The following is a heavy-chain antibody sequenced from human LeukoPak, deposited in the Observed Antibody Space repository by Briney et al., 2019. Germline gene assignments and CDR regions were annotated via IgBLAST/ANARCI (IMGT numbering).Heavy chain of an antibody. V-gene: IGHV4-59*01. D-gene: IGHD1-1*01. J-gene: IGHJ3*02. CDR2: ISNSGST. CDR1: GGSISSYY. CDR3: VRLQPNTGEWAFDI. Sequence: SETLSLTCTVSGGSISSYYWSWIRQPPGEGLEWIGYISNSGSTNYNPSLKSRVTTSVDTSKNQLSLKLSSVTAADTAVYHCVRLQPNTGEWAFDIWGQGTMVSVSS.